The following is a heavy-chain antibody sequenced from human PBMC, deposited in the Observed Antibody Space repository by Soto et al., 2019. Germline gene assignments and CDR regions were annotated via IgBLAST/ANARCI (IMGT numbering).Heavy chain of an antibody. CDR2: ISGSGGST. V-gene: IGHV3-23*01. Sequence: SGGSLRLSCAASGFTFSSYAMSWVRQAPGKGLEWVSAISGSGGSTYYADSVKGRFTISRDNSKNTLYLQMNSLRAEDTAVYYCAKEAGQWWYQLHTNWFDPWGQGTLVTVSS. CDR3: AKEAGQWWYQLHTNWFDP. D-gene: IGHD2-15*01. J-gene: IGHJ5*02. CDR1: GFTFSSYA.